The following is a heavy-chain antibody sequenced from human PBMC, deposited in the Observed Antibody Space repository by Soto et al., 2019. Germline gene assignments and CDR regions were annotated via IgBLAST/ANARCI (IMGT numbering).Heavy chain of an antibody. D-gene: IGHD3-10*01. V-gene: IGHV3-23*01. J-gene: IGHJ6*03. CDR2: ISGSSGTT. Sequence: EVQLLESGGGLVQPGGSLRLSCAASGVTFSNYAMSWVRQSPGKGREWVSGISGSSGTTYYADSVKGRFTISRDNSKNTLFLQMNSLRAEDTAVYYCAKDSYGSGIHFYYYYYIDVWGKGTTVTVSS. CDR3: AKDSYGSGIHFYYYYYIDV. CDR1: GVTFSNYA.